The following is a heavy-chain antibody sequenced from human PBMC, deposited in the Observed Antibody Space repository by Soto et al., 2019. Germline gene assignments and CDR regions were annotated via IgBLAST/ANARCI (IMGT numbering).Heavy chain of an antibody. J-gene: IGHJ5*02. Sequence: SETLSLTCTVSGASISGFYWSWIRKSAGKGLEWIGRIYATGTTDYNPSLKSRVMMSVDTSKKQFSLKLRSVTAADTAVYYCVRGGTKTLRDWFDPWGQGVSVTVSS. D-gene: IGHD1-1*01. V-gene: IGHV4-4*07. CDR3: VRGGTKTLRDWFDP. CDR2: IYATGTT. CDR1: GASISGFY.